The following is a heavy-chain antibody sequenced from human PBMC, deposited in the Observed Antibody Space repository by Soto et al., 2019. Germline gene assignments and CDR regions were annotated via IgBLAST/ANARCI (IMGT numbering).Heavy chain of an antibody. CDR1: GGSISSGDYY. D-gene: IGHD2-21*02. CDR3: ARHLPYCGGDCYSIDY. J-gene: IGHJ4*02. V-gene: IGHV4-61*08. CDR2: IYYSAST. Sequence: PSETLSLTCTGSGGSISSGDYYWSWIRQPPGKGLEWIGYIYYSASTNYSPSLKSRVTISVDTSKNQFSLNLSSVTAADTAVYYCARHLPYCGGDCYSIDYWGQGTLVTVSS.